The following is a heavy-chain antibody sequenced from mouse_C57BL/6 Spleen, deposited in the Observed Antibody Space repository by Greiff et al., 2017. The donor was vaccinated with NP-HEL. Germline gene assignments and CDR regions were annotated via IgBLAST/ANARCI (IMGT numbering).Heavy chain of an antibody. CDR1: GFTFNTYA. CDR2: IRSKRSNYAT. V-gene: IGHV10-3*01. D-gene: IGHD2-12*01. CDR3: VRERLTRAMDY. J-gene: IGHJ4*01. Sequence: EVQGVESGGGLVQPKGSLKLSCAASGFTFNTYAMHWVRQAPGKGLEWVARIRSKRSNYATYYADSVKDRFTISRDDSQSMLYLQMNNLKTEDTARYYCVRERLTRAMDYWGQGTSVTVSS.